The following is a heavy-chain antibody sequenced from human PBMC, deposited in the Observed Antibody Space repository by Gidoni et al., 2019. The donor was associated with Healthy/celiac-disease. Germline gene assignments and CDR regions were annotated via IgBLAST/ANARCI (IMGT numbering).Heavy chain of an antibody. CDR1: GGSLGSGNHY. V-gene: IGHV4-61*02. CDR3: ARYRYCSSTSCPDAFDI. CDR2: SYASGST. D-gene: IGHD2-2*01. Sequence: VQLQESGPGLVTRSQTLYLTCHVSGGSLGSGNHYWSCTRQPAGKGLECIRRSYASGSTNYNPTLKSRVTISVDTSKNQFPLKLSSVTAADTAVYYCARYRYCSSTSCPDAFDIWGQGTMVTVSS. J-gene: IGHJ3*02.